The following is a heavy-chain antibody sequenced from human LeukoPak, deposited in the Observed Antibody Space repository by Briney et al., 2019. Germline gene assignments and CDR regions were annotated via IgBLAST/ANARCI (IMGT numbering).Heavy chain of an antibody. CDR1: GGSFSGYY. J-gene: IGHJ4*02. Sequence: SETLSLTCAVYGGSFSGYYWSWIRQPPGKGLEWIGEINHSGSTNYNPSLKSRVTISVDTSKNQFSLKLSSVTAADTAVYYCARGRSYGGYGYWGQGTLVTVSS. CDR2: INHSGST. V-gene: IGHV4-34*01. CDR3: ARGRSYGGYGY. D-gene: IGHD3-16*01.